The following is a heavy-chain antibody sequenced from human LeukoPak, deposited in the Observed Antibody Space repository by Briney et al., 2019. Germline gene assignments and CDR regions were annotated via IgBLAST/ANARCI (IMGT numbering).Heavy chain of an antibody. CDR3: ATDYDLGMDV. CDR2: INHSGST. J-gene: IGHJ6*02. D-gene: IGHD3-3*01. Sequence: PSETLSLTCAVYGGSFSGYYWSWIRQPPGKGLEWIGGINHSGSTNYNPSLKSRVTISVDTSKNQFPLKLSSVTAADTAVYYCATDYDLGMDVWGQGTTVTVSS. CDR1: GGSFSGYY. V-gene: IGHV4-34*01.